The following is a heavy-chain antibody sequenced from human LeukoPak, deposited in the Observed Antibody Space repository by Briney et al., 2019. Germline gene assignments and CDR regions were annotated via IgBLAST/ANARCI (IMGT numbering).Heavy chain of an antibody. D-gene: IGHD2-2*01. V-gene: IGHV1-69*05. CDR1: GGSFSSYA. CDR3: ASAYGSDQLAPLNMRDYYYMDV. J-gene: IGHJ6*03. CDR2: IIPIFGTI. Sequence: SVKVSCKASGGSFSSYAISWVRQAPGQGLEWMGGIIPIFGTINYAQKFQGRVTITTDESTSTAYMELSSLRSEDTAVYYCASAYGSDQLAPLNMRDYYYMDVWGKGTTVTVSS.